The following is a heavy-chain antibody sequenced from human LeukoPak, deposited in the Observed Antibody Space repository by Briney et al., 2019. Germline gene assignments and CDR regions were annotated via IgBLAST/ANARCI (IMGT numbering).Heavy chain of an antibody. Sequence: SETLSLTCTVSGGSISSYYWSWIRQPPGKGLEWIGYIYYSGSTNYNPSLKSRVAISVDTSKNQFSLKLNSVTAADTAVYYCAKGTNWANWFDPWGQGTLVTVSS. CDR2: IYYSGST. D-gene: IGHD7-27*01. CDR1: GGSISSYY. CDR3: AKGTNWANWFDP. J-gene: IGHJ5*02. V-gene: IGHV4-59*01.